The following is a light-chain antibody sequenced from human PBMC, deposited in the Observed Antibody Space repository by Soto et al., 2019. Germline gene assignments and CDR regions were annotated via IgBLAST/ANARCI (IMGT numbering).Light chain of an antibody. CDR1: QSVRSN. J-gene: IGKJ1*01. CDR2: GAS. CDR3: QEYDNRXLWT. V-gene: IGKV3-15*01. Sequence: TVMTQSPATLPVSPGERATLSWRARQSVRSNVACYQQKAGQAPRLLIYGASTRASGVPARFNGSGSGTEFTITINSIQSEDFALYYCQEYDNRXLWTFGQGTKV.